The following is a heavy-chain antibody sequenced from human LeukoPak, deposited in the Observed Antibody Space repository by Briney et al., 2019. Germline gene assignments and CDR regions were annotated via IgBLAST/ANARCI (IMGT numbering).Heavy chain of an antibody. D-gene: IGHD3-22*01. CDR1: GGSISPYH. CDR3: ARKYYYDSSGYHV. J-gene: IGHJ6*02. CDR2: INHSGST. Sequence: PAETLSLTCRGSGGSISPYHWSWIRQPPGKGLEGLGEINHSGSTNYNPSLKSRVTISVDTSKTQFSLKLSSVTAADTAVYSCARKYYYDSSGYHVWGQGTTVTVS. V-gene: IGHV4-34*01.